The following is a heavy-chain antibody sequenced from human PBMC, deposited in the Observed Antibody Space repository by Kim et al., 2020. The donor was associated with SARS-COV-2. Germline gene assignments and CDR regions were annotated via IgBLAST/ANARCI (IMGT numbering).Heavy chain of an antibody. D-gene: IGHD2-15*01. CDR3: ARARSIVVVVAATPAYYYGMDV. CDR2: INHSGST. Sequence: SETLSLTCAVYGGSFSGYYWSWIRQPPGKGLEWIGEINHSGSTNYNPSLKSRVTISVDTSKNQFSLKLSSVTAADTAVYYCARARSIVVVVAATPAYYYGMDVWGQGTTVTVSS. CDR1: GGSFSGYY. J-gene: IGHJ6*02. V-gene: IGHV4-34*01.